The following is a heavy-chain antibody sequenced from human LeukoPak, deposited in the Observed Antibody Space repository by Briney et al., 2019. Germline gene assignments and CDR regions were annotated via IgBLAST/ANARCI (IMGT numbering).Heavy chain of an antibody. J-gene: IGHJ5*02. CDR3: ARLYCSTTRCYVGNNWFGP. CDR1: GGSISGGGYY. D-gene: IGHD2-2*01. CDR2: ISYSGST. Sequence: SETLSLTCTVSGGSISGGGYYWSWIRQHPGKGLEWIGYISYSGSTYYSPSLQSRVTISMDTSKNQFSLQLSSVSAADTAVYYCARLYCSTTRCYVGNNWFGPWGQGTLVTVSS. V-gene: IGHV4-31*03.